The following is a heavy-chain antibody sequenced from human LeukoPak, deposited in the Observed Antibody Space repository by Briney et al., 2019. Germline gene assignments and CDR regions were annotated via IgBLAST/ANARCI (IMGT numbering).Heavy chain of an antibody. J-gene: IGHJ3*02. V-gene: IGHV1-2*02. CDR1: GYTFTGYY. Sequence: GASVKVSCKASGYTFTGYYMHWVRQAPGQGVEWMGWINPNSGGTNYAQKFQGRVTMTRDTSISTAYMELSRLRSDDTAVYYCARERGMTTVTTAAAFDIWGQGTMVTVSS. CDR3: ARERGMTTVTTAAAFDI. CDR2: INPNSGGT. D-gene: IGHD4-17*01.